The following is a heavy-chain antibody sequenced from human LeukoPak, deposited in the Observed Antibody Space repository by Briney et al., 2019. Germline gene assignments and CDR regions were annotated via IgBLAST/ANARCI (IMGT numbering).Heavy chain of an antibody. D-gene: IGHD5-12*01. Sequence: SETLSLTCTVSGGSITRGNYYWGWSRQPAGRGLEWIVRISARVSTVYNPSLKSRVTMSVDTSKNQFSLKLSSVTAADTAVYYCARWVEYSGYVFDSWGQGTLVTVSS. V-gene: IGHV4-61*02. CDR1: GGSITRGNYY. CDR3: ARWVEYSGYVFDS. J-gene: IGHJ5*01. CDR2: ISARVST.